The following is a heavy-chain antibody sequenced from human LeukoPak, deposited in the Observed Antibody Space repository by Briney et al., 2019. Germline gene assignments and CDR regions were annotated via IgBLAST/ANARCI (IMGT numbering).Heavy chain of an antibody. Sequence: GVSLTLSCALSRLIFSDAWTRWVRQAPEGGREWVGCIKGRGDRATTGYAACVKGRFTISRDDSKNTLHLQMKRLKSEETAVYYCTTDSGYSYGYYRYWGPGDLVTVSS. CDR2: IKGRGDRATT. CDR1: RLIFSDAW. J-gene: IGHJ4*02. CDR3: TTDSGYSYGYYRY. V-gene: IGHV3-15*01. D-gene: IGHD5-18*01.